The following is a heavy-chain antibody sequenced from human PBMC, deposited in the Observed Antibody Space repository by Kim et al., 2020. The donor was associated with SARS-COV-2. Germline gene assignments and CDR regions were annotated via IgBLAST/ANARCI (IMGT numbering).Heavy chain of an antibody. V-gene: IGHV3-30-3*01. Sequence: GRSLRLSCAASGFTFSSYAMHWVRQAPGKGLEWVAVISYDGSNKYYADSVKGRFTISRDNSKNTLYLQMNSLRAEDTAVYYCARARGGSYYYGMDVWGQGTTVTVSS. J-gene: IGHJ6*02. D-gene: IGHD1-26*01. CDR3: ARARGGSYYYGMDV. CDR2: ISYDGSNK. CDR1: GFTFSSYA.